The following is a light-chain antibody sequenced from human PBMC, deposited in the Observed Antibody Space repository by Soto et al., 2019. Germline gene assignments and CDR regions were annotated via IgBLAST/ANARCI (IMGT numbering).Light chain of an antibody. V-gene: IGLV6-57*02. Sequence: NFMLAQPHSVSESPGKTVTISCTGSSGTVVTNYVQWYQQRPGSAPTTVIYEDNQRPSGVPDRFSGSIDRSSNSASLTISGLKIEDEADYYCQSSDSRNHVVFGGGTQLTVL. CDR3: QSSDSRNHVV. J-gene: IGLJ2*01. CDR2: EDN. CDR1: SGTVVTNY.